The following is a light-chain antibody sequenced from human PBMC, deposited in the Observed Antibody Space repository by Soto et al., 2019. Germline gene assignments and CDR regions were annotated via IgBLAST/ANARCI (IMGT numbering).Light chain of an antibody. CDR3: QVRDSSPLV. J-gene: IGLJ2*01. V-gene: IGLV3-9*01. CDR1: NIGSKN. CDR2: GDT. Sequence: SYELTQPLSVSVALGQTARISCGGNNIGSKNVHWYQRKPGQAPVLVISGDTTRPSGIPERISGSNSGNTATLTISRAQAGDEADYYCQVRDSSPLVFGGGTKLTVL.